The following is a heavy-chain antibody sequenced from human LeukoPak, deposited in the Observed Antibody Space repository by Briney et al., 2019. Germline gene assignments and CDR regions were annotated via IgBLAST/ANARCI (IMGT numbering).Heavy chain of an antibody. V-gene: IGHV3-48*03. CDR3: ATRETIAAANDAFDI. CDR2: ISSSGSTI. D-gene: IGHD6-13*01. Sequence: GGSLRLSCAASGFTFSSYEMNWVRQAPGKGLEWVSYISSSGSTIYYADSVKGRFTISRDNAKNSLYLQMNSLRAEDTAVYYCATRETIAAANDAFDIRGQGTMVTVSS. CDR1: GFTFSSYE. J-gene: IGHJ3*02.